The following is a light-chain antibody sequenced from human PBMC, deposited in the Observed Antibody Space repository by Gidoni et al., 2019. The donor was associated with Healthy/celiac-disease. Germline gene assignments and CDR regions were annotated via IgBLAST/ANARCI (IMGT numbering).Light chain of an antibody. CDR1: QSISSW. V-gene: IGKV1-5*03. J-gene: IGKJ4*01. CDR2: KAS. Sequence: DIQMTPSPSTLSASVGDRVTITCRASQSISSWLAWYQQKPGKAPKLLIYKASSLESGVPSRFSGSGSGTEFTLTISSLQPDDFATYYCQQYNSYLTVXGXTKVEIK. CDR3: QQYNSYLT.